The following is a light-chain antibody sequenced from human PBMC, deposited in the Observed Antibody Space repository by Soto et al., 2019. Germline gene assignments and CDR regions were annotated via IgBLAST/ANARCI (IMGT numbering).Light chain of an antibody. CDR2: GNS. CDR3: QSYDSSLSGYVV. V-gene: IGLV1-40*01. CDR1: SSNIGAGYD. J-gene: IGLJ2*01. Sequence: QSVLTQPPSVSGAPGQRVTISCTGSSSNIGAGYDVHWYQQLPGTPPKLLIYGNSNRPSGVPDRISGSKSGTSASLAITGLQAEDEADYYGQSYDSSLSGYVVFGGGTKLTVL.